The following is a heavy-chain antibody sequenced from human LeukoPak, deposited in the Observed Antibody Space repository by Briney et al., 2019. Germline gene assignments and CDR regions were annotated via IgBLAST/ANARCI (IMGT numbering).Heavy chain of an antibody. J-gene: IGHJ4*02. V-gene: IGHV3-23*01. CDR1: GFAFNSYA. CDR2: ISGDTGTT. CDR3: AKDPQTTVVIGYFDY. D-gene: IGHD4-17*01. Sequence: GGSLRLSCAASGFAFNSYAMTWVRQAPGKGLEWVSTISGDTGTTYFADSVKGRFTISRDNSKNTLYLQMNSLRAEDTAVYYCAKDPQTTVVIGYFDYWGQGTLVTVSS.